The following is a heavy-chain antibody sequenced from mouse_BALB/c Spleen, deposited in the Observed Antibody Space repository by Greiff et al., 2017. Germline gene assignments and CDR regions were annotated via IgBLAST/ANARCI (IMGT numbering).Heavy chain of an antibody. CDR1: GFTFSSFG. V-gene: IGHV5-17*02. J-gene: IGHJ4*01. CDR3: ARDRYDAMDY. D-gene: IGHD2-14*01. Sequence: DVQLVESGGGLVQPGGSRKLSCAASGFTFSSFGMHWVRQAPEKGLEWVAYISSGSSTIYYADTVKGRFTISRDNPKNTLFLQMTSLRSEDTAMYYCARDRYDAMDYWGQGTSVTVSS. CDR2: ISSGSSTI.